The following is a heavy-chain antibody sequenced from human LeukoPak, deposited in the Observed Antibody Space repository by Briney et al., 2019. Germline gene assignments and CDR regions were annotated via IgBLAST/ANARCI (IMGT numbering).Heavy chain of an antibody. V-gene: IGHV4-59*01. D-gene: IGHD6-13*01. J-gene: IGHJ4*02. CDR3: AREVWYGGFDY. CDR1: GGSISSYY. CDR2: IYYSGST. Sequence: SETLSLTRTVSGGSISSYYWSWIRQPPGKGLEWIGYIYYSGSTNYNPSLKSRVTISVDTSKNQFSLKLSSVTAADTAVYYCAREVWYGGFDYWGQGTLVTVSS.